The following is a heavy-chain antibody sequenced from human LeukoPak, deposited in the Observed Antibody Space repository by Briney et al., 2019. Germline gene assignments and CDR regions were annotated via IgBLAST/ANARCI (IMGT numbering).Heavy chain of an antibody. CDR1: GGSISSGGYY. CDR2: IYYSGST. CDR3: ARAARYYDFWSGYYTDRYYFDY. J-gene: IGHJ4*02. Sequence: SETLSLTCTVSGGSISSGGYYWSWIRQHPGKGLEWIGYIYYSGSTYYNPSLKSRVTISVDTSKNQFSLKLSSVTAADTAVYYCARAARYYDFWSGYYTDRYYFDYWGQGTLVTVSS. V-gene: IGHV4-31*03. D-gene: IGHD3-3*01.